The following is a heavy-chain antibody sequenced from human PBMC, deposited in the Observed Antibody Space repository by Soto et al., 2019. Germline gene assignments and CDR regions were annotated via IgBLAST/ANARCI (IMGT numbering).Heavy chain of an antibody. Sequence: GGSLRLSCAASGFTFSSYAMSWVRQAPGKGREWVSAISGSGGSTYYADSAKGRFTSYRENSKNKMYLQLISRRAEDTAVYYCAKDGPAYGGYSYGYAFDIWGQGTMVTVSS. CDR2: ISGSGGST. V-gene: IGHV3-23*01. CDR1: GFTFSSYA. J-gene: IGHJ3*02. D-gene: IGHD5-18*01. CDR3: AKDGPAYGGYSYGYAFDI.